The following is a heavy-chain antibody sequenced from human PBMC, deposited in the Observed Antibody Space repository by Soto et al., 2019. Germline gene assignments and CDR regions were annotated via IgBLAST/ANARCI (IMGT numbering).Heavy chain of an antibody. CDR3: ARARSGYYYTGFFDH. D-gene: IGHD3-22*01. Sequence: SETLSLTCTVSGGSISSYYWSWIRQPPGKGLEWIGYIYYSGSTNYNPSLKSRVTISVDTSKNQFSLKLSSVTAADTAAYYCARARSGYYYTGFFDHWGQGTLVTVAS. CDR2: IYYSGST. CDR1: GGSISSYY. J-gene: IGHJ4*02. V-gene: IGHV4-59*01.